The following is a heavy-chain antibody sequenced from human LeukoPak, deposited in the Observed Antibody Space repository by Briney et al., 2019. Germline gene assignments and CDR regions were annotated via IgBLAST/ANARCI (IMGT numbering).Heavy chain of an antibody. CDR2: INGDGSTT. CDR3: ATGNYYDSRGYYTFGH. V-gene: IGHV3-74*01. J-gene: IGHJ4*02. CDR1: GFAFNKYW. Sequence: GGSLRLSCAASGFAFNKYWMHWVRQTPGKGLVWVSRINGDGSTTGYADSVKGGFTISRDNAKNTLYLQMSSLRAKDTAVYYCATGNYYDSRGYYTFGHWGQGTLVTVSS. D-gene: IGHD3-22*01.